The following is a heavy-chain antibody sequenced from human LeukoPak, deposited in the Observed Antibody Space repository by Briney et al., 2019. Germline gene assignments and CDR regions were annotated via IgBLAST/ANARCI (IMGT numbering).Heavy chain of an antibody. CDR2: ISSTGNII. V-gene: IGHV3-48*03. D-gene: IGHD6-13*01. J-gene: IGHJ4*02. CDR1: GFTFSSYE. Sequence: GGSLRLSCVASGFTFSSYEMNWVRQAPGRGPEWVSYISSTGNIIYYADSVKGRFTISRDNARTSLYLQMNSLRAEDTAVYYCARVGTAEGTLEDYWGQGTLVTVSS. CDR3: ARVGTAEGTLEDY.